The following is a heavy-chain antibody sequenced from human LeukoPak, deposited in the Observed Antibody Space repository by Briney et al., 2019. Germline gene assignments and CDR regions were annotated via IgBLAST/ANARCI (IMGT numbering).Heavy chain of an antibody. CDR2: ISYDGSNK. CDR3: AKDSPGLWFGESLGSYYFDY. V-gene: IGHV3-30*18. CDR1: GFTFSSYA. J-gene: IGHJ4*02. D-gene: IGHD3-10*01. Sequence: PGGSLRLSCAASGFTFSSYAMSWVRQAPGKGLEWVAVISYDGSNKYYADSVKGRFTISRDNSKNTLYLQMNSLRAEDTAVYYCAKDSPGLWFGESLGSYYFDYWGQGTLVTVSS.